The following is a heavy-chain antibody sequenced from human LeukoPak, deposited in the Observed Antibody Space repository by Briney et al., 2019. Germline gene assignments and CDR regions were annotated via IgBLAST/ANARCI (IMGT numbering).Heavy chain of an antibody. CDR2: IYPGDSDT. Sequence: GESLKISCKGSGYSFTSYWIGWVRQMPGKGLEWMGIIYPGDSDTRYSPSLQGQVTISADKSISTAYLQWSSLKASDTAMYYCARGLRYCSGGSCSGTNWFDPWGQGTLVTVSS. CDR3: ARGLRYCSGGSCSGTNWFDP. J-gene: IGHJ5*02. V-gene: IGHV5-51*01. D-gene: IGHD2-15*01. CDR1: GYSFTSYW.